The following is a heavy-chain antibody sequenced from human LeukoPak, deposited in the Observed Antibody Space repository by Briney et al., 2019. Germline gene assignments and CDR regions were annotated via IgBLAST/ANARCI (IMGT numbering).Heavy chain of an antibody. CDR2: IKYIGDT. V-gene: IGHV4-59*11. J-gene: IGHJ4*01. D-gene: IGHD5-12*01. Sequence: SETLSLIRTVSGGSISSHSGNWIRQPPGKGLEWIGYIKYIGDTNYNPSLSSRLRISVDRSKNQFSLQLRSVTAADTAVYYCARSGRYSDDNWGYYLDYWGHERLVTVSS. CDR3: ARSGRYSDDNWGYYLDY. CDR1: GGSISSHS.